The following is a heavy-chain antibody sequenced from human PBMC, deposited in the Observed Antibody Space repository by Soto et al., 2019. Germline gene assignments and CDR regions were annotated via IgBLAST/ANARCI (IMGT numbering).Heavy chain of an antibody. CDR2: IFYTGKT. CDR3: ARTEDGYNTNVEY. Sequence: QVQLQESGPGLMKPSQTLSLTCSVSGGSISSGDYYWNWIRQSPGKGLEWIGSIFYTGKTHYNPSLKSRLTISVDASKNEFSLRLSSVTAADTALYYCARTEDGYNTNVEYWGQGALVTVSS. D-gene: IGHD5-18*01. CDR1: GGSISSGDYY. J-gene: IGHJ4*02. V-gene: IGHV4-30-4*01.